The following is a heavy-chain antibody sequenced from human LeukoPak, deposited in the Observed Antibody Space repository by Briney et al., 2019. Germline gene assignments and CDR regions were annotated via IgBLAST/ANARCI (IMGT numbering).Heavy chain of an antibody. CDR2: ISYDGSNK. V-gene: IGHV3-30-3*01. CDR3: ARGKSGSYDLLGAFDI. CDR1: GFTFSSFV. Sequence: GRSLRLSCAASGFTFSSFVMHWVRQAPGKGLEWVAVISYDGSNKHYADSVKGRFTISRDNAKNSLYLQMNSLRAEDMAFYYCARGKSGSYDLLGAFDIWGQGTMVTVSS. D-gene: IGHD1-26*01. J-gene: IGHJ3*02.